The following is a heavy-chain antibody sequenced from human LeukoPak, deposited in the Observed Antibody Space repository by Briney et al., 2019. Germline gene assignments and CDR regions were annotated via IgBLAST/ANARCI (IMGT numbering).Heavy chain of an antibody. Sequence: PGGSLRLSCAASGFTFSNYAMNWVRQAPGKGLEWVSALGDNDGRTFYADSVKGRFTISRDNSKNTLYLQMSSLGAEDTAVYYCAKVAPYGNYLFDCWGRGTLVTVSS. CDR1: GFTFSNYA. CDR2: LGDNDGRT. CDR3: AKVAPYGNYLFDC. V-gene: IGHV3-23*01. J-gene: IGHJ4*02. D-gene: IGHD1-1*01.